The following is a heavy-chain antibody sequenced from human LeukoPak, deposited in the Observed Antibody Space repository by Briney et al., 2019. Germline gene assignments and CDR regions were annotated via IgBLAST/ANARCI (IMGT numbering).Heavy chain of an antibody. CDR2: IDASGST. D-gene: IGHD5-18*01. J-gene: IGHJ4*02. Sequence: SETLSLTCTVSGGSISSGTYYWSWIRQPAGKGLEGVGRIDASGSTNYSPSLKSRLTISVDTSKNQFSLKLSSVTAADTAVYYCAREGGYSYGDAPLHFDYWGQGTLVTVSS. V-gene: IGHV4-61*02. CDR1: GGSISSGTYY. CDR3: AREGGYSYGDAPLHFDY.